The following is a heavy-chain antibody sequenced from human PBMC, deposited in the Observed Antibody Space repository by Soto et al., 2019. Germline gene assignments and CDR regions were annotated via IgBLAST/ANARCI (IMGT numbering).Heavy chain of an antibody. CDR2: ISAYNGNT. CDR1: GYTFTSYG. D-gene: IGHD6-6*01. Sequence: GASVKVSCKASGYTFTSYGISWVRQAPGQGLEWMGWISAYNGNTNYAQKLQGRVTMTTDTSTSTAYMELRSLRYDDTAVYYCARDSGGAPAARFDYWGQGTLVTVSS. CDR3: ARDSGGAPAARFDY. V-gene: IGHV1-18*04. J-gene: IGHJ4*02.